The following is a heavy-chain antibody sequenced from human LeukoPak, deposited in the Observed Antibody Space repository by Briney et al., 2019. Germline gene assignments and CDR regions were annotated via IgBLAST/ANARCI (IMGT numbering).Heavy chain of an antibody. J-gene: IGHJ4*02. V-gene: IGHV3-7*01. CDR2: VKQDGSEK. CDR1: GFTFTTYW. Sequence: GGSLRLSCAASGFTFTTYWMTWVRQAPGKGLEWVAKVKQDGSEKYYVDSVKGRFTISRDNAKNSLSLQMNSLRVEDTAVYFCARGNGYHRLWGQGTLVTVSS. D-gene: IGHD5-24*01. CDR3: ARGNGYHRL.